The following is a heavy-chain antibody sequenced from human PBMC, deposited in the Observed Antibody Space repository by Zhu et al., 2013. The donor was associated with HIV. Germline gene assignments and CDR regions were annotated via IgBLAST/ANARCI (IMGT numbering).Heavy chain of an antibody. CDR3: ARGTIRCSGGSCYGRNNWFDP. CDR1: GGTFSSYA. D-gene: IGHD2-15*01. V-gene: IGHV1-69*06. Sequence: QVQLVQSGAEVKKPGSSVKVSCKASGGTFSSYAISWVRQAPGQGLEWMGGIIPIFGTANYAQKFQGRVTITADKSTSTAYMELSSLRSEDTAVYYCARGTIRCSGGSCYGRNNWFDPWGQGTLVTVSS. J-gene: IGHJ5*02. CDR2: IIPIFGTA.